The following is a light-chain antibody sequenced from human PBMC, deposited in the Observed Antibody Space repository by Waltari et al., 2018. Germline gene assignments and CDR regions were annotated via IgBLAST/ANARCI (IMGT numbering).Light chain of an antibody. V-gene: IGKV1-39*01. CDR2: GAS. J-gene: IGKJ2*01. CDR3: QQSYSSPYT. Sequence: DIQMTQSPSSQSASVGDRVTITCRASQSITTFLNWYQQKPGKAPKLLIYGASSLQSGVPSRFSGSGSGTDFTLTTSSLQVEDFATYYCQQSYSSPYTFGQGTNLEIK. CDR1: QSITTF.